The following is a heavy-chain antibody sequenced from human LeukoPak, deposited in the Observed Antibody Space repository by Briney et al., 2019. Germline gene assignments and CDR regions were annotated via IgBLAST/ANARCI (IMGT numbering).Heavy chain of an antibody. Sequence: GGSLRLSCAASGFTFSAFWMSWVRQAPGKGLEWVAHMKQDGSEKYYVDSVKGRFTISRDNAENKNSLYLHMNSLRAEDTAVYYCAKALVPAEISHYFVHWGQGTLVTVSS. CDR2: MKQDGSEK. CDR3: AKALVPAEISHYFVH. D-gene: IGHD2-2*01. CDR1: GFTFSAFW. V-gene: IGHV3-7*01. J-gene: IGHJ4*02.